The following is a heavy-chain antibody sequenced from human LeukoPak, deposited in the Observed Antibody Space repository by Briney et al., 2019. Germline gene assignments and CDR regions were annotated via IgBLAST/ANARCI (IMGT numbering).Heavy chain of an antibody. D-gene: IGHD4-17*01. CDR2: IYHSGGT. CDR3: ARGTVTHFDY. Sequence: SETLSLTCAVSGGSISSGGYSWSWIRQPPGKGLEWIGYIYHSGGTYYNPSLKSRVTISVDRSKNQFSLKLSSVTAADTAVYYCARGTVTHFDYWGQGTLVTVSS. V-gene: IGHV4-30-2*01. CDR1: GGSISSGGYS. J-gene: IGHJ4*02.